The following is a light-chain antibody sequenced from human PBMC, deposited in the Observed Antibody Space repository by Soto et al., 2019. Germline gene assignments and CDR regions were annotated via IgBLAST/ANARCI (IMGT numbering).Light chain of an antibody. CDR1: SSNIGAGFD. CDR2: GNI. J-gene: IGLJ2*01. Sequence: QSALTQPPSVSGAPGQRVTISCTGSSSNIGAGFDVHWYQQLPGTAPKLLIYGNINRPSGVPDRFSGSKSGTSASLAITGLQAEDEADYFCQSYDSRLSGLVVFGGGTKLTVL. V-gene: IGLV1-40*01. CDR3: QSYDSRLSGLVV.